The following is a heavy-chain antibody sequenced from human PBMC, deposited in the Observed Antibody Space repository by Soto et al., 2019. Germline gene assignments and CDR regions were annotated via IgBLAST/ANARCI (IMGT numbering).Heavy chain of an antibody. D-gene: IGHD3-10*01. CDR2: ISWNSGSI. CDR3: AKDIYSYGSGSYIDY. Sequence: EVQLVESGGGLVQPGRSLRLSCAASGFTFDDYAMHWVRQAPGKGLEWVSGISWNSGSIGYADSVKGRFTISRDNAKNSLYLQMNSLRAEDTALYYCAKDIYSYGSGSYIDYWGQGTLFTVSS. J-gene: IGHJ4*02. CDR1: GFTFDDYA. V-gene: IGHV3-9*01.